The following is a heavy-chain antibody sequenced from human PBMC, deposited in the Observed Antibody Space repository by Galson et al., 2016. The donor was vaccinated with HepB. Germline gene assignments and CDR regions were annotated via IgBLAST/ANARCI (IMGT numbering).Heavy chain of an antibody. D-gene: IGHD2-15*01. J-gene: IGHJ4*02. CDR1: GGSFSGYY. CDR2: IDHSGRT. V-gene: IGHV4-34*01. Sequence: SETLSLTCAVYGGSFSGYYWTWIRQPPGKGLEWIGEIDHSGRTNYNPSLESRLTISVDTSKNQFPLKLRSVTAADTAVYYCARGDCSVGSCYFDYWGQETLVTVSS. CDR3: ARGDCSVGSCYFDY.